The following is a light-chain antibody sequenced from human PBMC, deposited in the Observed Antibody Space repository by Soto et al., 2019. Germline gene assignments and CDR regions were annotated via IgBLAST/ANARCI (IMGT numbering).Light chain of an antibody. Sequence: QSALTQPASVSGSPGQSITISCTGTNSDIGGYNHVSWYQQHPGKAPKLLIYEVTYRPSGVSNRFSASKSGNTASLTISGLQAEDEADYYCISFTRRSTLVFGGGTKVTVL. CDR1: NSDIGGYNH. V-gene: IGLV2-14*01. J-gene: IGLJ2*01. CDR3: ISFTRRSTLV. CDR2: EVT.